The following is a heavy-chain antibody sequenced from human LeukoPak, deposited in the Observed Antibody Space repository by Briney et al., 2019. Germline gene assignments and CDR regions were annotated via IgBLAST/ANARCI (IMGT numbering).Heavy chain of an antibody. CDR1: GGSISSSSYY. V-gene: IGHV4-39*01. CDR2: IYYSGST. D-gene: IGHD6-13*01. Sequence: KASETLSLTCTVSGGSISSSSYYWGWLRQPPGKGLEWIGSIYYSGSTYYNPSLKSRVTISVYTSKNQFSLKLSSVTAADTAVYYCARDPKTYSSSWYLGFYYYYYGMDVWGQGTTVTVSS. CDR3: ARDPKTYSSSWYLGFYYYYYGMDV. J-gene: IGHJ6*02.